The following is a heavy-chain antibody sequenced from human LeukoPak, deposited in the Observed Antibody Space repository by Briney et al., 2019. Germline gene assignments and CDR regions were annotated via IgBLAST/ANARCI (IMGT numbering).Heavy chain of an antibody. Sequence: KPSETLSLTCTVSGGSISNGDSYWTWVRQPPGKGLEYIGYIHYSGSTHYNPSLKSRVTIAIDTSKMQFSLRPSSVTAADTAVYYCARQWSSGSYLNWFDPWGQGTLVTVSS. CDR3: ARQWSSGSYLNWFDP. J-gene: IGHJ5*02. CDR2: IHYSGST. V-gene: IGHV4-30-4*01. CDR1: GGSISNGDSY. D-gene: IGHD1-26*01.